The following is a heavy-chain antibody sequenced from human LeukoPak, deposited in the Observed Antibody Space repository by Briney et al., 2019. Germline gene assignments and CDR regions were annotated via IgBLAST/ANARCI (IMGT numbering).Heavy chain of an antibody. CDR1: GYTFTNYA. Sequence: ASVKVSCKASGYTFTNYAVHWVRQAPGQRLEWMAWINCGKGNTKYSQKFQDRIAITRDTSASTAYMELRSLRFEDMAVYYCARAVWDLDAAHFDYWGQGTLVTVSS. J-gene: IGHJ4*02. D-gene: IGHD1-26*01. CDR3: ARAVWDLDAAHFDY. V-gene: IGHV1-3*03. CDR2: INCGKGNT.